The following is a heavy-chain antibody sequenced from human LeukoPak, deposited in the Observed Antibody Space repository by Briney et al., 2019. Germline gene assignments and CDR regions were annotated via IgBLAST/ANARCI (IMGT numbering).Heavy chain of an antibody. CDR3: VRDGGATWQYDAFDI. J-gene: IGHJ3*02. CDR1: GFTFSSYS. Sequence: GGSLRLSCAASGFTFSSYSMNWVRQAPGKGLEWVSSISSSSTYIYYADSLKGRFTISRDNAKNSLYLQMNSLRAEDTAVYYSVRDGGATWQYDAFDIWGQGAKVTVSS. V-gene: IGHV3-21*01. CDR2: ISSSSTYI. D-gene: IGHD2-15*01.